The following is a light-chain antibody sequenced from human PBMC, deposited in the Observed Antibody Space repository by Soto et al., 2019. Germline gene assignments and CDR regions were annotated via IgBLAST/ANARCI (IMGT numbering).Light chain of an antibody. CDR3: QQYNYWPRT. J-gene: IGKJ2*01. CDR2: DAS. V-gene: IGKV3D-15*01. Sequence: EIVMTQSPATLSVSPGERATLSCRASQTVGSNLAWYQPKRGQAPRLLIYDASTRATGIPARFSGSGSGTDFTLTISSLQSEEFALYYCQQYNYWPRTFGQGTKLEIK. CDR1: QTVGSN.